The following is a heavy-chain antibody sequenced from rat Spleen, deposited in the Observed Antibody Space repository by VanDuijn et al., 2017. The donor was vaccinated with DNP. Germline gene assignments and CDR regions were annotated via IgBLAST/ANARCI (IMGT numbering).Heavy chain of an antibody. J-gene: IGHJ2*01. D-gene: IGHD1-9*01. CDR1: GFSLTSYG. V-gene: IGHV2-63*01. Sequence: QVQLKESGPGLVQPSRTLSLTCTVSGFSLTSYGVSWVRQPPGKGLEWKGRMRYNGDTSYNSALKSRLSISRDTSKNQVFLKMNSLQTDDTGTYYCTRGPQDYGYTYDWGQGVMVTVSS. CDR3: TRGPQDYGYTYD. CDR2: MRYNGDT.